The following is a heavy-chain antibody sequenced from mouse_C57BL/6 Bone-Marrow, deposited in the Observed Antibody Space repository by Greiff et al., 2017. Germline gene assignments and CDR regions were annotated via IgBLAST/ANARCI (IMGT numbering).Heavy chain of an antibody. CDR2: ISDGGSYT. Sequence: DVKLVESGGGLVKPGGSLKLSCAASGFTFSSYAMSWVRQTPDKRLEWVATISDGGSYTYYPDNVKGRFTISRDNAKNNLYLQMSHLKSEDTAMDYCARDPLYYDEGYYFDYWGQGTTLTVSS. J-gene: IGHJ2*01. CDR1: GFTFSSYA. CDR3: ARDPLYYDEGYYFDY. D-gene: IGHD1-1*01. V-gene: IGHV5-4*01.